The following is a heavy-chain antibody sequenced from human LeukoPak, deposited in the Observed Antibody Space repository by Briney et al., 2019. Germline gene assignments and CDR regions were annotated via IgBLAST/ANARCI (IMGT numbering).Heavy chain of an antibody. Sequence: SETLSLTCTVSGGSISSSSYYWGWIRQPPGKGLEWIGSIYYSGSNYYNPYLKRRPTISVDTSKNHSSLKLSSVTAADTAVYYCARRGNYDYVWGSFHIPPDYWGQGTLVTVSS. J-gene: IGHJ4*02. D-gene: IGHD3-16*01. CDR1: GGSISSSSYY. V-gene: IGHV4-39*02. CDR2: IYYSGSN. CDR3: ARRGNYDYVWGSFHIPPDY.